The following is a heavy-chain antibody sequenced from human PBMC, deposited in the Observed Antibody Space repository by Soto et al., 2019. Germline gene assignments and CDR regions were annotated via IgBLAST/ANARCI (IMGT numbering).Heavy chain of an antibody. V-gene: IGHV1-69*02. Sequence: SVKVSCKASGGTFSSYTISWVRQAPGQGLEWMGRIIPILGIANYAQKFQGRVTITADKSTSTAYMELRSLRSDDTAVYYCARVEAGTNYYYYGMDVWGQGTTVTVSS. J-gene: IGHJ6*02. D-gene: IGHD3-10*01. CDR2: IIPILGIA. CDR1: GGTFSSYT. CDR3: ARVEAGTNYYYYGMDV.